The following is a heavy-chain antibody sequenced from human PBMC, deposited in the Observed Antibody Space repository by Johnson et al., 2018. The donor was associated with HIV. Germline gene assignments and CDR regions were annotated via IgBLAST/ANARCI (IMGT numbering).Heavy chain of an antibody. CDR3: ASGVSEMDAFDI. CDR1: GFTFSSYG. V-gene: IGHV3-30*02. J-gene: IGHJ3*02. Sequence: QVQLVESGGGVVQPGGSLRLSCAASGFTFSSYGMHWVRQAPGKGLEWVAFIRYDGNNKYYADSVKGRFTISRDNSKNTLYLQMNSLRAEDTAVYYCASGVSEMDAFDIWGQGTMVTVSS. CDR2: IRYDGNNK. D-gene: IGHD1-26*01.